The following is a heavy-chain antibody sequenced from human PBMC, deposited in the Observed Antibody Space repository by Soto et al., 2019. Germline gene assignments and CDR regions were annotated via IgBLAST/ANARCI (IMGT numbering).Heavy chain of an antibody. CDR3: AKDWGEGWRQWEPKM. D-gene: IGHD1-26*01. CDR2: VTDTGGDA. J-gene: IGHJ4*02. V-gene: IGHV3-23*01. CDR1: GITFGSRA. Sequence: EVQLLESGGDLVQPGGSLRLSCVASGITFGSRAMSWVRQAPGEGLEWVSTVTDTGGDAKYADSVRGRFTISRDNSKNTLYLQMNSLRAEDTAVYYCAKDWGEGWRQWEPKMGGQGTLVTVSS.